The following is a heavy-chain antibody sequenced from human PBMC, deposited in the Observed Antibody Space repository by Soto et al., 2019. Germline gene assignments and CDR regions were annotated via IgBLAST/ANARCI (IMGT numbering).Heavy chain of an antibody. CDR3: ARHGFYGFDI. CDR2: IDPHDSYT. J-gene: IGHJ3*02. CDR1: GYPFPTYC. Sequence: GESLKTSCEGSGYPFPTYCITWVRQMPGKGLEWMGRIDPHDSYTTYGPSFQGHVSISIDKSIRTAYLQWSSLKASDTAIYYCARHGFYGFDIWGRGTMVTVSS. D-gene: IGHD2-2*03. V-gene: IGHV5-10-1*01.